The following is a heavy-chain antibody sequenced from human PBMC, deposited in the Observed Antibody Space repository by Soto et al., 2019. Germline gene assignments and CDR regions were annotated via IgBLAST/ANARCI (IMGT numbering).Heavy chain of an antibody. CDR1: GYTFTGYA. V-gene: IGHV1-3*01. Sequence: ASVKISCKASGYTFTGYAMHWVRQAPGQRLEWMGWINAGNGNTKYSQKFQGRVTITRDTSASTAYMELSSLRSEDTAVYYCARAVAVAADFDYWGQGTLVTVSS. J-gene: IGHJ4*02. D-gene: IGHD6-19*01. CDR2: INAGNGNT. CDR3: ARAVAVAADFDY.